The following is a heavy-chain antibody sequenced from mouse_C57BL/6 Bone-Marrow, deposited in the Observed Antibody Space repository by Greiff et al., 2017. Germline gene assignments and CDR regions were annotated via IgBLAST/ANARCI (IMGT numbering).Heavy chain of an antibody. CDR3: AIRGSSDAMDY. CDR1: GYTFTGYG. J-gene: IGHJ4*01. V-gene: IGHV1-69*01. Sequence: VQLQQSGAELVMPGASVTLSCKASGYTFTGYGMHWVKQRPVHGLEWIGEIDPAASYTNYNQKFKGKSILTVDKASSTAYMQLSSLTSEDSAVYDGAIRGSSDAMDYWGQGTSVTVSS. CDR2: IDPAASYT. D-gene: IGHD1-1*01.